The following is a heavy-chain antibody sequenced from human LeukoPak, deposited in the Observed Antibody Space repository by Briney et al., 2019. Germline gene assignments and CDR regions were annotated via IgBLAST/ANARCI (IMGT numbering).Heavy chain of an antibody. CDR3: AGVTLYYFDY. J-gene: IGHJ4*02. CDR1: GGSITSYY. V-gene: IGHV4-59*06. Sequence: PSETLSLTCTVSGGSITSYYWSWIRQPPGKGLEWIGYIYYSGSTYYNPSLKSRVTISVDTSKNQFSLKLSSVTAADTAVYYCAGVTLYYFDYWGQGTLVTVSS. CDR2: IYYSGST. D-gene: IGHD2-21*02.